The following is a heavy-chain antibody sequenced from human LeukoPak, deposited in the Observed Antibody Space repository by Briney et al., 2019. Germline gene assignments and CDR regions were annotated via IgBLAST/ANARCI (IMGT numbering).Heavy chain of an antibody. CDR2: ISAYNGNT. D-gene: IGHD3-3*01. CDR1: GYTFTSYG. J-gene: IGHJ6*03. V-gene: IGHV1-18*01. CDR3: ARDIRDFWSGYDGGYYMDV. Sequence: GASVKVSCKASGYTFTSYGISWVRQAPGQGLEWMGWISAYNGNTNYAQKLQGRVTMTTDTSTSTAYMELRSLRSDDTAVYYCARDIRDFWSGYDGGYYMDVWGKGTTVTVSS.